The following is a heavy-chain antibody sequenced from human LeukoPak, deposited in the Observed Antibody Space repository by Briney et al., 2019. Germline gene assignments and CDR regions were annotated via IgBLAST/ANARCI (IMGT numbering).Heavy chain of an antibody. CDR2: IRGRAYGGTT. J-gene: IGHJ6*03. Sequence: GGSLRLSCIGSGFPFTSYGMNWVRQAPGKGLEWINFIRGRAYGGTTEDAASVKGRFTISRDDSKSTVYLQMDSLKIEDTGVYFCTRGPSWADDSYYYYMDVWGKGTTVIVS. CDR3: TRGPSWADDSYYYYMDV. CDR1: GFPFTSYG. V-gene: IGHV3-49*04. D-gene: IGHD3-16*01.